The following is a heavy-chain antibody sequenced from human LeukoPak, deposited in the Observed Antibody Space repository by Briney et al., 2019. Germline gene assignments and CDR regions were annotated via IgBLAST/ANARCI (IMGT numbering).Heavy chain of an antibody. J-gene: IGHJ3*02. V-gene: IGHV4-61*02. CDR3: ARTSVGYSSSWYGQWEAFDI. CDR1: GGSISSGSYY. D-gene: IGHD6-13*01. Sequence: SQTLSLTCTVSGGSISSGSYYWSWIRQPAGKGLEWIGRIYTSGSTNYNPSLKSRVTISVDTSKNQFSLKLTSVTAADTAVYYCARTSVGYSSSWYGQWEAFDIWGQGTMVTVSS. CDR2: IYTSGST.